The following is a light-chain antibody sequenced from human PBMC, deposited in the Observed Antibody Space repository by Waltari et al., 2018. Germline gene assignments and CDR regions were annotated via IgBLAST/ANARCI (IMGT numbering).Light chain of an antibody. V-gene: IGKV1-39*01. CDR1: QNIRTY. J-gene: IGKJ1*01. Sequence: DIQMTQSPSSLSASIGDTITVTCRASQNIRTYLNWYQQKPAKAPKLLIFGASSLPRGVPSRFSGSASGTVFTLTITNLQPDDFATYFCQQSFSSPWTFGQGTTV. CDR2: GAS. CDR3: QQSFSSPWT.